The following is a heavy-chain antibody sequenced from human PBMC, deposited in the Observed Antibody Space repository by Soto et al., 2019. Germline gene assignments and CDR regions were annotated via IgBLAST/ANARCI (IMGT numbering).Heavy chain of an antibody. CDR1: GGSFGGYY. CDR3: ASIYNYYGSGSPRYFFDY. CDR2: INHSGGS. V-gene: IGHV4-34*01. J-gene: IGHJ4*02. D-gene: IGHD3-10*01. Sequence: SETLSLSCAVYGGSFGGYYWTWIRQHPGKGLEWIGEINHSGGSNYNPSLKSRVTISVDTSKNQFSLKLSSVTAADTAVYYCASIYNYYGSGSPRYFFDYWGQGTLVTVSS.